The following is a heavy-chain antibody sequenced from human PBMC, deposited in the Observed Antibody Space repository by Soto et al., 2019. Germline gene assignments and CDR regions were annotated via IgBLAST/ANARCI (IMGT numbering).Heavy chain of an antibody. CDR1: GYTFTGYD. CDR3: ASALTYYDFWSGFGGYYYYMDV. J-gene: IGHJ6*03. Sequence: GASVKVSCKASGYTFTGYDIDWVRQATGQGLEWMGWMNPNSGNTGYAQKFQGRVTMTRNTSISTAYMELSSLRSEDTAVYYCASALTYYDFWSGFGGYYYYMDVWGKGTTVTVSS. V-gene: IGHV1-8*01. CDR2: MNPNSGNT. D-gene: IGHD3-3*01.